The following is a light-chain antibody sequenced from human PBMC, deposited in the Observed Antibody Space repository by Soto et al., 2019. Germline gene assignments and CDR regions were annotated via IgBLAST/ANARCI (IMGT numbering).Light chain of an antibody. CDR1: QSINSNY. Sequence: EIVLTQSPGTLSLSPGERATLSCRASQSINSNYFAWYQQKPSQAPRFIMYAASTRATGIPDRFSGSGSGTDFTLTVSRLEPEEFAVYYCQHYGGSPLITFGQGTRLEIK. CDR2: AAS. J-gene: IGKJ5*01. V-gene: IGKV3-20*01. CDR3: QHYGGSPLIT.